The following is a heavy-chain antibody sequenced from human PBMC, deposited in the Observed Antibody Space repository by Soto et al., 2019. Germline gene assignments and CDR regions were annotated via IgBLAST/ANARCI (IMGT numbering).Heavy chain of an antibody. D-gene: IGHD4-4*01. CDR1: GFTFSSYG. CDR2: ISYDGSNK. V-gene: IGHV3-30*18. J-gene: IGHJ3*02. Sequence: QVQLVESGGGVVQPGRSLRLSCAASGFTFSSYGMHRVRQAPGKGLEWVAVISYDGSNKYYADSVKGRFTISRDNSKNTLYLQMNSLRAEDTAVYYCAKDLTTLVTPDAFDIWGQGTMVTVSS. CDR3: AKDLTTLVTPDAFDI.